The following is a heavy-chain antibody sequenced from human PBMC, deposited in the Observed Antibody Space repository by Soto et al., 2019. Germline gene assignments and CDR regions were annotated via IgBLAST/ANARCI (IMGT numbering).Heavy chain of an antibody. V-gene: IGHV1-69*02. CDR2: IIPILGIA. J-gene: IGHJ6*02. CDR3: ARGAGYSGYDYYYYGMDV. Sequence: QVQLVQSGAEVKKPGSSVKVSCKASGDTYSSYTISWVRQAPGQGLEWMGRIIPILGIANYAQKFQGRVTVTADKSTSTAYMELSSLRSEDTAVYYCARGAGYSGYDYYYYGMDVWGQGTTVTVSS. CDR1: GDTYSSYT. D-gene: IGHD5-12*01.